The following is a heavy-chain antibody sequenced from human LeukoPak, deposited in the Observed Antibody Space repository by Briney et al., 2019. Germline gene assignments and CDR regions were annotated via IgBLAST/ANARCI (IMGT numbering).Heavy chain of an antibody. D-gene: IGHD6-6*01. V-gene: IGHV1-69*13. CDR3: ASASLEYSSPHSDY. J-gene: IGHJ4*02. CDR2: IIPIFGTA. Sequence: SVKVSCKASGGTFSSYAISWVRQAPGQGLEWMGGIIPIFGTANYAQNFQGRVTITADESTSTAYMEMSSLRSEDTAVYYCASASLEYSSPHSDYWGQGTLVTVSS. CDR1: GGTFSSYA.